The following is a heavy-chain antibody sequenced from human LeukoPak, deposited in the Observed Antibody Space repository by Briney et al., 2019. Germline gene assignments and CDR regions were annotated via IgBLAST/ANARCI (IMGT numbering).Heavy chain of an antibody. CDR1: GYSFSSYW. D-gene: IGHD2-15*01. CDR3: ARHRKDIGFDS. V-gene: IGHV5-51*01. J-gene: IGHJ4*02. Sequence: GESLKISCKGSGYSFSSYWIGWVRQMPGKGLEWMGIIYPDDSETRYSPSFQGQVTISADTSISTAYLQWSSLKASDTAMYYCARHRKDIGFDSWGQGTLVTVSS. CDR2: IYPDDSET.